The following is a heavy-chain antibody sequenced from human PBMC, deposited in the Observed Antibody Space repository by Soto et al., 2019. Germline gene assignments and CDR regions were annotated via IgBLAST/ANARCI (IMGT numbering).Heavy chain of an antibody. D-gene: IGHD2-2*01. CDR2: INTDGGSS. V-gene: IGHV3-74*03. CDR1: GFTFSGHW. Sequence: EVQLVESGGDLVQPGGSLRLSCAASGFTFSGHWMHWVRQVPGKGLEWVSRINTDGGSSAYAESVKGRFTISRDNAKNTLYLQMKGLRAEDTAVYYCAREAGYCSRTSCYRRAFDTWGQGTTVTVSS. J-gene: IGHJ3*02. CDR3: AREAGYCSRTSCYRRAFDT.